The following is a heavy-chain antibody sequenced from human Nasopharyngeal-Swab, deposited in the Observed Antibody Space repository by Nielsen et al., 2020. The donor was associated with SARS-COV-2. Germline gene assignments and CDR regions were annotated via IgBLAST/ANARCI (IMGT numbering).Heavy chain of an antibody. CDR2: IYPGDSDT. CDR1: GYMFTSYW. J-gene: IGHJ5*02. Sequence: GGSLRLSCQGSGYMFTSYWIGWVRQMPGKGLEWMGIIYPGDSDTRYSPSFQGQVTISADKSISTAYLQWSSLKASDTAMYYCARRSFTFGDIRFDPWGQGTLVTVSS. V-gene: IGHV5-51*01. D-gene: IGHD3-16*01. CDR3: ARRSFTFGDIRFDP.